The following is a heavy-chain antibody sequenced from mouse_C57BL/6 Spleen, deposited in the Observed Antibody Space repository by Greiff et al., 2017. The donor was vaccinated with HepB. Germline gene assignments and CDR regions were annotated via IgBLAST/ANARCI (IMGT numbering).Heavy chain of an antibody. J-gene: IGHJ4*01. V-gene: IGHV1-80*01. D-gene: IGHD2-4*01. CDR2: IYPGDGDT. CDR1: GYAFSSYW. Sequence: QVQLQHSGAELVKPGASVKISCKASGYAFSSYWMNWVKQRPGKGLEWIGQIYPGDGDTNYNGKFKGKATLTADKSSSTAYMQLSSLTSEDSAVYFCAGYDYDRTGGDYAMDYWGQGTSVTVSS. CDR3: AGYDYDRTGGDYAMDY.